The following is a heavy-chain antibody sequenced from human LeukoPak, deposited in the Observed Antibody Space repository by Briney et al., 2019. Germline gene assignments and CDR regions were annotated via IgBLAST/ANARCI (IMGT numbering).Heavy chain of an antibody. CDR1: GGSISSYY. CDR3: AREDGSGSYGFDY. V-gene: IGHV4-4*09. Sequence: SETLSLTCTVSGGSISSYYWSWIRQPPGKGLEWIGYIYTSGSTNYNPSLKSRVTISVDTSKNQFSLKLSSVTAADTAVYYCAREDGSGSYGFDYWGQGTLVTVSS. CDR2: IYTSGST. J-gene: IGHJ4*02. D-gene: IGHD3-10*01.